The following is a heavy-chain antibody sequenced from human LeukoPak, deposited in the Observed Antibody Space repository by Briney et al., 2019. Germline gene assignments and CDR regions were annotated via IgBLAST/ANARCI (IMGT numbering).Heavy chain of an antibody. D-gene: IGHD6-19*01. V-gene: IGHV3-21*01. J-gene: IGHJ4*02. CDR2: ISSSSTYI. Sequence: GGSLRLSCAASGFTFRNYAMNWVRQAPGKGLEWVSFISSSSTYIYYADSVKGRFTISRDNAKNSLYLQMNSLRAEDTAVYYCARTGHSSGWSAYFDYWGQGTLVTVSS. CDR1: GFTFRNYA. CDR3: ARTGHSSGWSAYFDY.